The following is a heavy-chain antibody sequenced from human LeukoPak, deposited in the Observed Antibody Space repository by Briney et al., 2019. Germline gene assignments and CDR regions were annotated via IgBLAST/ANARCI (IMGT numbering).Heavy chain of an antibody. J-gene: IGHJ5*02. V-gene: IGHV1-69*13. CDR1: GGTFSSYA. CDR2: IIPIFGTA. CDR3: ARSTVVTRGWFDP. D-gene: IGHD4-23*01. Sequence: SVKVSCKASGGTFSSYAISWVRQAPGQGLEWMGGIIPIFGTANYAQKFQGRVTITADESTSTAYMELSSLRSEDTAVYYCARSTVVTRGWFDPWGQGTLVTVSS.